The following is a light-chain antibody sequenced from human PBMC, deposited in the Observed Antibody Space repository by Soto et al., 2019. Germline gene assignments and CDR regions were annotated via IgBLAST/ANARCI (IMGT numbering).Light chain of an antibody. CDR2: SNN. CDR1: SSNIGSNY. Sequence: QSVLTQPPSASGTPGQRVTISCSGSSSNIGSNYVYWYQQLPGTAPKLLIYSNNQRPSGVHDRFSGSKFGTSASLAISGLRSEDEADYYCAAWDDSLTVVFGGGTKLTVL. J-gene: IGLJ2*01. V-gene: IGLV1-47*02. CDR3: AAWDDSLTVV.